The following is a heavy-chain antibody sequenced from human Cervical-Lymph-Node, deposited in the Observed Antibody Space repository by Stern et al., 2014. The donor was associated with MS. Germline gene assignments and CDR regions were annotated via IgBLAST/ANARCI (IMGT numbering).Heavy chain of an antibody. Sequence: VQLGESGAEVKKPGSSVKVSCKASGGTFINYAISWVRQAPGHGLGWLGGIIPIFGRANYAQRFQGRVTITADESTSTTYMELSSLISEDTAVYYCARGWSYDMLTAYSYWGQGTLVTVSS. J-gene: IGHJ4*02. CDR2: IIPIFGRA. CDR1: GGTFINYA. V-gene: IGHV1-69*01. CDR3: ARGWSYDMLTAYSY. D-gene: IGHD3-9*01.